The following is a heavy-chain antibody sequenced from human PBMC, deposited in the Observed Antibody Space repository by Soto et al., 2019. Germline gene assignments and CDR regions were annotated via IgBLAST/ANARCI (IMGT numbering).Heavy chain of an antibody. CDR2: INHSGST. J-gene: IGHJ4*02. V-gene: IGHV4-34*01. CDR1: GGSFSGYY. CDR3: ARENYYRSGSNFDY. D-gene: IGHD3-10*01. Sequence: QVQLQQWGAGLLKPSETLSLTCAVYGGSFSGYYWSWIRQPPGKGLEWIGEINHSGSTNYNPSLKSRVTISVDTSKNQFSLKLSSVTAADTAVYYCARENYYRSGSNFDYWGQGTLVTVSS.